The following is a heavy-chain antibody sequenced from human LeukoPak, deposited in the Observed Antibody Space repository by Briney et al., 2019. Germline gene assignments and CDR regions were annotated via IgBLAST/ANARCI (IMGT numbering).Heavy chain of an antibody. CDR3: AKGPSKMIAVAGNY. V-gene: IGHV3-23*01. Sequence: PGGSLRLSCAASGFTFSSYAMSWVRQAPGKGLEWVSAISGSGGSTYYADSVKGRFTISRDNSKNTLYLQMNSLRAEDTAVYYCAKGPSKMIAVAGNYWGQGTPVTVSS. CDR1: GFTFSSYA. CDR2: ISGSGGST. J-gene: IGHJ4*02. D-gene: IGHD6-19*01.